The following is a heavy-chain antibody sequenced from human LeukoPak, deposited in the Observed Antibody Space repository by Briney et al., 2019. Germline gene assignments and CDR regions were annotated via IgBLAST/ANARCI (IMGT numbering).Heavy chain of an antibody. D-gene: IGHD2/OR15-2a*01. CDR1: GYTLNNYG. Sequence: GASVKVSCKASGYTLNNYGISWVRQAPGRGLEWMGGIIPIFGTANYAQKFQGRVTITADESTSTAYMELSSLRSEDTAVYYCAEYADDAFDIWGQGTMVTVSS. CDR2: IIPIFGTA. CDR3: AEYADDAFDI. J-gene: IGHJ3*02. V-gene: IGHV1-69*13.